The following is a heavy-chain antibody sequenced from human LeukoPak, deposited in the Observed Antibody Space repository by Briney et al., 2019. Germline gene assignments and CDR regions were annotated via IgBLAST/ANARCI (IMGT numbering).Heavy chain of an antibody. CDR2: IRSKAYGGTT. CDR3: TAPHYYDSSVLEAGY. D-gene: IGHD3-22*01. V-gene: IGHV3-49*03. J-gene: IGHJ4*02. Sequence: PGRSLRLSCTASGFTFGDNAMSWFRQAPGKGLEWVGFIRSKAYGGTTEYAASVKGRFIISRDDSKSIAYLQMNSLKTEDTAVYYCTAPHYYDSSVLEAGYWGQGTLVTVSS. CDR1: GFTFGDNA.